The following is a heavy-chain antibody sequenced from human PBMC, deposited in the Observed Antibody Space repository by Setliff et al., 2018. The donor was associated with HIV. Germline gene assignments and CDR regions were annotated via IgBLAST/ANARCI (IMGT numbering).Heavy chain of an antibody. CDR3: ARERDSSGPVADAFDI. CDR2: YLWDGGRI. Sequence: GGSLRLSCKVSGFRLDNYAMHWVRQRPGKGLEWVAGYLWDGGRIGYADSVKGRFTISRDNPKNSLFLQADSLRVEDTAVYYCARERDSSGPVADAFDIWGQGAVVTVSS. D-gene: IGHD3-22*01. J-gene: IGHJ3*02. CDR1: GFRLDNYA. V-gene: IGHV3-9*01.